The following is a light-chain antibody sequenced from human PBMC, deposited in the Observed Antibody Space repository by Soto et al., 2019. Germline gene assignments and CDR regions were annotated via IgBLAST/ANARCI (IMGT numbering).Light chain of an antibody. V-gene: IGKV1-39*01. CDR1: QSISSY. Sequence: DIQMTQSPSSLSASVGDRVTLTCRASQSISSYLNWYQQKPGKAPKLLIYAAYSLQSGVTSRFSGSGSGTDFTLTISSLQPEDFATYYCQQSYSTPITFGQGTRLDIK. CDR2: AAY. J-gene: IGKJ5*01. CDR3: QQSYSTPIT.